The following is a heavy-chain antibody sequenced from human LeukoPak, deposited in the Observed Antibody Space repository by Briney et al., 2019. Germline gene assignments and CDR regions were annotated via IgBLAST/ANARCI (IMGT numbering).Heavy chain of an antibody. D-gene: IGHD1-26*01. CDR1: GSTFSSNA. J-gene: IGHJ4*02. CDR2: ISGSGGST. Sequence: PGGSLRLPCAVSGSTFSSNAMSWVRQAPGKGLEWVSAISGSGGSTYYADSVKGRFTISRDNSKNTLYLQMNSLRAEDTAVYYCAKDQWSFSYFDYWGQGTLVTVSS. V-gene: IGHV3-23*01. CDR3: AKDQWSFSYFDY.